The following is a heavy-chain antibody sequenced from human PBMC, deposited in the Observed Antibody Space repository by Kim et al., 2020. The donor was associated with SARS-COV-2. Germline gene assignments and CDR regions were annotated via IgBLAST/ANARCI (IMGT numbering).Heavy chain of an antibody. CDR1: GFSLTTSGEG. V-gene: IGHV2-5*02. CDR2: IYWDDAK. CDR3: AHKSYGFWSGFYADYHYYGMDV. J-gene: IGHJ6*02. Sequence: SGPTLVKPTETLTLTCTFSGFSLTTSGEGVVWIRQPPGKALEWVALIYWDDAKRYSPSLKSRLTITKDISKNQVVLTMTNVDPVDTGTYYCAHKSYGFWSGFYADYHYYGMDVWGQGTTVTVSS. D-gene: IGHD3-3*01.